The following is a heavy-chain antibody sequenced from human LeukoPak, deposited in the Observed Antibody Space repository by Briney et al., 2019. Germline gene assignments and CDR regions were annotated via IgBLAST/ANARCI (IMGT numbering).Heavy chain of an antibody. Sequence: PGGSLRLSCAASGLTVSSNHMSWVRQAPGKGLEWVSVIYSGGNTYYADSVKGRFTISRDNSKNTLYLQMSSLRGEDTAVYYCVKDDSYYYDRTTYVAWGQGTLVTVSS. V-gene: IGHV3-66*01. CDR2: IYSGGNT. CDR3: VKDDSYYYDRTTYVA. J-gene: IGHJ5*02. CDR1: GLTVSSNH. D-gene: IGHD3-22*01.